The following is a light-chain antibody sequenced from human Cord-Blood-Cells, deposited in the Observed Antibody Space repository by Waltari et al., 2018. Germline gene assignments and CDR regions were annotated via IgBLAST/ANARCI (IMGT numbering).Light chain of an antibody. CDR1: SSHVGGYNY. J-gene: IGLJ1*01. CDR3: CSYAGSYTYV. Sequence: QSALTQPRSVSGSPGQSVTISCTGTSSHVGGYNYVLWYQQHPGKAPKLMIYDVSKRPSGVPDRFSGSKSGNTASLTISGLQAEDEADYYCCSYAGSYTYVFGTGTKVTVL. V-gene: IGLV2-11*01. CDR2: DVS.